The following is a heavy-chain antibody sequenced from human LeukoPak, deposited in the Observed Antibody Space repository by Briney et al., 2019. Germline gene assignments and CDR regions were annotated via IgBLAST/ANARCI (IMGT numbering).Heavy chain of an antibody. CDR2: MNPNSGNT. CDR3: ARGRAGHYYYGMDV. J-gene: IGHJ6*02. CDR1: GYTFTSYD. Sequence: ASVKVSCKASGYTFTSYDINWVRQATGQGLEWMGWMNPNSGNTGYAQKFQGRVTVTRNTSISTAYMELSSLRSEDTAVYYCARGRAGHYYYGMDVWGQGTTVTVSS. V-gene: IGHV1-8*01.